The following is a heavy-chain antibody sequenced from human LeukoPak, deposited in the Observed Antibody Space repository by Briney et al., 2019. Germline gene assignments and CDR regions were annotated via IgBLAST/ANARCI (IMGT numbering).Heavy chain of an antibody. Sequence: GGSLRLSCAASGFTFSDYYMSWIRQAPGKGLEWVSYISSSGSTIYYADSVKGRFTISRDNAKNSLYLQMNRLRAEDTAVYYCAGDFLAPDATIDYWGQGTLVTVSS. CDR2: ISSSGSTI. D-gene: IGHD3-3*01. CDR1: GFTFSDYY. CDR3: AGDFLAPDATIDY. V-gene: IGHV3-11*01. J-gene: IGHJ4*02.